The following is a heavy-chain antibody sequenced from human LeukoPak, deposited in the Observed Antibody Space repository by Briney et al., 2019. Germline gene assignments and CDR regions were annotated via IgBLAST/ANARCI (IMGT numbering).Heavy chain of an antibody. CDR1: GISFSSGSYD. J-gene: IGHJ6*03. V-gene: IGHV4-61*02. CDR2: IYTRGWL. D-gene: IGHD3-3*01. Sequence: SRTQSRTYAVNGISFSSGSYDGRLVRQPAVKGLQWFGGIYTRGWLNYKPSLKSRVTISVGTSKSQFSLKLSSVTAADTAVYYCARYPQTYYDFWSGYPKSRKYYYYMDVWGKGTTDTVSS. CDR3: ARYPQTYYDFWSGYPKSRKYYYYMDV.